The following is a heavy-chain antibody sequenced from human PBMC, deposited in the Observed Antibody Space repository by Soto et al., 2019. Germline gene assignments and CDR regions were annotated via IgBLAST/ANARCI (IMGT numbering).Heavy chain of an antibody. V-gene: IGHV3-66*01. CDR1: GFLVSSNY. CDR3: ARRWG. CDR2: IYSGGTT. J-gene: IGHJ3*01. Sequence: EVQLVESGGGLVQPGGSLRLSCAASGFLVSSNYMSWVRQAPGKGPEWVALIYSGGTTHYAESVKGRFTISRDKSKNTLYLQMNSLRAEDTAVYYCARRWGWGHGTMVTVSS. D-gene: IGHD1-26*01.